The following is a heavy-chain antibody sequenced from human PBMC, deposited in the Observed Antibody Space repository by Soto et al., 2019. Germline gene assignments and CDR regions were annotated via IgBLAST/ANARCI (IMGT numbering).Heavy chain of an antibody. Sequence: QVQLQQWGAGLLKPSETLSLTCAVYGGSFSGYYWSWIRQPPGKGLEWIGEINHSGSTNYNPSLKSRVTISVDTSKNQCSLKLSSVTAADTAVYYCARGLSKWLRGPTTHYFDYWGQGTLVTVSS. V-gene: IGHV4-34*01. CDR3: ARGLSKWLRGPTTHYFDY. CDR1: GGSFSGYY. D-gene: IGHD5-12*01. CDR2: INHSGST. J-gene: IGHJ4*02.